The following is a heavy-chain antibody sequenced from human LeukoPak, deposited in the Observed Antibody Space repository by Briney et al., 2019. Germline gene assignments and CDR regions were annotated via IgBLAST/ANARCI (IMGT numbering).Heavy chain of an antibody. D-gene: IGHD6-13*01. J-gene: IGHJ4*02. CDR2: IYNSGST. CDR1: GGSISGHY. CDR3: ARHEGTAAAGFDY. Sequence: MPSETLSLTCTMSGGSISGHYWSWIRQPPGSGLEWVGYIYNSGSTSYNPSLKSRVTISLDMSKNQFSLRLSSVTAADTAMYYCARHEGTAAAGFDYWGQGTLVIVSS. V-gene: IGHV4-59*11.